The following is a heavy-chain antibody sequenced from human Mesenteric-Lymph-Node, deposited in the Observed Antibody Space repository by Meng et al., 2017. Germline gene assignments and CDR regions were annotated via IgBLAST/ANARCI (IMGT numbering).Heavy chain of an antibody. CDR2: ILNSGGST. J-gene: IGHJ4*02. CDR3: AKDRRDFDY. CDR1: GFTFSSYA. V-gene: IGHV3-23*01. Sequence: GESLKISCAASGFTFSSYAMHWVRQAPGKGLEWVSTILNSGGSTYYADSVQGRFTISRDNSKNTLYLQMNSLRAEDTAVYYCAKDRRDFDYWGQGTLVTVSS.